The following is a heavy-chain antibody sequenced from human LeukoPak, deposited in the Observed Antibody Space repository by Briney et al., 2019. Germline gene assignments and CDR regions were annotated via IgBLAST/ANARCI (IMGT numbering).Heavy chain of an antibody. CDR2: IIPISGTA. J-gene: IGHJ5*02. D-gene: IGHD3-10*01. CDR3: ARDRNYYGSGSYKGEDWFDP. V-gene: IGHV1-69*13. CDR1: GGTFSSYA. Sequence: GASVKVSCKASGGTFSSYAISWVRQAPGQGLEWMGGIIPISGTANYAQKFQGRVTITADESTSTAYMELSSLRSEDTAVYYCARDRNYYGSGSYKGEDWFDPWGQGTLVTVSS.